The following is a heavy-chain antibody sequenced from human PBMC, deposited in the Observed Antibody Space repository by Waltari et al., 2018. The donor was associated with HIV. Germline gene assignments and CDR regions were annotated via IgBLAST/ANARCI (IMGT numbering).Heavy chain of an antibody. D-gene: IGHD3-22*01. V-gene: IGHV1-69*04. CDR1: GGTFSSYA. J-gene: IGHJ4*02. CDR3: ARISDSSGYYSYYFDY. CDR2: IIPILGIA. Sequence: QVQLVQSGAEVKKPGSSVTVSCKASGGTFSSYAISWVRQATGQGLEWMGRIIPILGIANYAQKFQGRVTITADKSTSTAYMELSSLRSEDTAVYYCARISDSSGYYSYYFDYWGQGTLVTVSS.